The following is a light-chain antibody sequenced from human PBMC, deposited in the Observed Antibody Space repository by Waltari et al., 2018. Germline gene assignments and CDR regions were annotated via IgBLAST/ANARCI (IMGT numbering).Light chain of an antibody. Sequence: SYELPQTPSVSVSPGQTATISCSGVNLDNKYVSWYQQKAGQSPVRVIYEDYKRPSGIPERVSGSSSGNTATLTISETQAVDEADYYCHVWDSNTGVFGGGTKLTVL. CDR2: EDY. V-gene: IGLV3-1*01. J-gene: IGLJ3*02. CDR1: NLDNKY. CDR3: HVWDSNTGV.